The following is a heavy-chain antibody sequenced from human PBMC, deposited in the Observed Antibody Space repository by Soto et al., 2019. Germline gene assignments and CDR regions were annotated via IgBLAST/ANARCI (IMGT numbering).Heavy chain of an antibody. V-gene: IGHV3-30-3*01. D-gene: IGHD6-13*01. J-gene: IGHJ6*02. CDR2: ISYDGSNK. CDR3: ARAGTWVSVSSSWYWTRHYGMDV. CDR1: GFTFSSYA. Sequence: GGSLRLSCAASGFTFSSYAMHWVRQAPGKGLEWVAVISYDGSNKYYADSVKGRFTISRDNSKNTLYLQMNSLRAEDTAVCYCARAGTWVSVSSSWYWTRHYGMDVWGQGTTVTVSS.